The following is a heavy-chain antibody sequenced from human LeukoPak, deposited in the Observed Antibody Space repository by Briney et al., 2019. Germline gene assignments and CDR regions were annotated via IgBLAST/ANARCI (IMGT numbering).Heavy chain of an antibody. J-gene: IGHJ6*03. D-gene: IGHD6-6*01. CDR3: ARGREYSSSKGKFCYYYMDV. Sequence: GGSLRLSCAASGFTFSSYSMNWVRQAPGKGLEWVSSISSSSSYIYYADSVKGRFTISRDNAKNSLYLQMNSLRAEDTAVYYCARGREYSSSKGKFCYYYMDVWGKGTTVTVSS. CDR1: GFTFSSYS. CDR2: ISSSSSYI. V-gene: IGHV3-21*01.